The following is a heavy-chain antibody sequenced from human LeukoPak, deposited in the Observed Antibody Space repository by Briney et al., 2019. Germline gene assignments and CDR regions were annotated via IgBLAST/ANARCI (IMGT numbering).Heavy chain of an antibody. J-gene: IGHJ4*02. CDR1: GGSISSYY. D-gene: IGHD6-13*01. V-gene: IGHV4-4*07. Sequence: SETLSLTCTVSGGSISSYYWSWIRQPAGKGLEWLGRIYTSGSTNYNPSLKSRVTMSVDTSKNQFSLKLSSVTAADTAVYYCARVGYSSSSGNIFDYWGQGTLVTVSS. CDR3: ARVGYSSSSGNIFDY. CDR2: IYTSGST.